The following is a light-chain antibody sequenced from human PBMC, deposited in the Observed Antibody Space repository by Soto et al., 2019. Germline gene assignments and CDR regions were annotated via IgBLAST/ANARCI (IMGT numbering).Light chain of an antibody. CDR1: SGHSNYA. Sequence: QPVLTQSPSASASLGASVKLTCTLSSGHSNYAIAWHQQQSEKGPRYLMKLNSDGSHSKGDGIPDRFSGSISGAERYLTISCLQSEDEADYYGQTWGSGIVVFGGGTKLTVL. V-gene: IGLV4-69*01. CDR2: LNSDGSH. CDR3: QTWGSGIVV. J-gene: IGLJ2*01.